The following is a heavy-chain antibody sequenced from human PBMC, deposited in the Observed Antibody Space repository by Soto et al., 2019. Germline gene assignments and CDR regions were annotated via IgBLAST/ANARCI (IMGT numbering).Heavy chain of an antibody. CDR1: GGTFSSYA. Sequence: QVQLVQSGAEVKKPGSSVNVSCKASGGTFSSYAISWVRQAPGQGLEWMGGIIPIFGTANYAQKFQGRVTITADESTSTAYMELSSLRSEDTAVYYCARDPGYHGSRKGWFDPWGQGTLVTVSS. CDR2: IIPIFGTA. J-gene: IGHJ5*02. V-gene: IGHV1-69*01. CDR3: ARDPGYHGSRKGWFDP. D-gene: IGHD3-10*01.